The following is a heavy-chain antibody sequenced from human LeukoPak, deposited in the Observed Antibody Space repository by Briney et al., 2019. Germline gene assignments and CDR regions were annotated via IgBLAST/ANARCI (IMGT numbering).Heavy chain of an antibody. J-gene: IGHJ1*01. CDR2: IDPSDSYT. D-gene: IGHD5-12*01. Sequence: GESLKISCKGSGHSFSSYWISWVRQMPGKGLEWMGRIDPSDSYTSYSPSFEGHVTISADESTSTAYLQWSSLKASDTAMYYCARLRTDSGYDYMYFHHWGQGTLVTVSS. V-gene: IGHV5-10-1*01. CDR1: GHSFSSYW. CDR3: ARLRTDSGYDYMYFHH.